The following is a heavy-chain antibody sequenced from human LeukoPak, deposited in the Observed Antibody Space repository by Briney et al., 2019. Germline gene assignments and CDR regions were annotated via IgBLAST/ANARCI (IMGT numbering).Heavy chain of an antibody. J-gene: IGHJ6*02. CDR3: ARGYYYGSGSLGDV. D-gene: IGHD3-10*01. V-gene: IGHV1-8*02. CDR2: MNPNSGNT. CDR1: GGTFSSYA. Sequence: ASVKVSCKASGGTFSSYAISWVRQATGQGLEWMGWMNPNSGNTGYAQKFQGRVTMTRNTSISTAYMELSSLRSEDTAVYYCARGYYYGSGSLGDVWGQGTTVTVSS.